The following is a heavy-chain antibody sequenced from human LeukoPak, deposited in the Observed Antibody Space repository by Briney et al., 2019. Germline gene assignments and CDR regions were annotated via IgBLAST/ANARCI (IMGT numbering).Heavy chain of an antibody. CDR3: AREIVGNFDY. V-gene: IGHV3-48*02. CDR2: ISSSTSTT. CDR1: GFTFSSYR. Sequence: GGSLRLSCAASGFTFSSYRMNWVRQAPGKGLEWVSYISSSTSTTHYADSVKGRFTISRDNVKNSLYLQMNSLRDEDTAVYYCAREIVGNFDYWGQGTLVTVSS. D-gene: IGHD1-26*01. J-gene: IGHJ4*02.